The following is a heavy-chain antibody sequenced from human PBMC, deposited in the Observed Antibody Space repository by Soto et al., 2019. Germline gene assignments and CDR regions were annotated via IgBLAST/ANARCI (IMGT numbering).Heavy chain of an antibody. CDR2: ISYDGHNK. CDR1: GFTFTSHG. Sequence: GGSLRLSCAASGFTFTSHGMHWVRQAPGKGLEWVAVISYDGHNKYYSDSVKGRFTISRDNSKNTLYLQMNSLRPEDTAVYYCAKDPTTYRTTWYMGWFDHWGQGSLVTVSS. CDR3: AKDPTTYRTTWYMGWFDH. V-gene: IGHV3-30*18. J-gene: IGHJ5*02. D-gene: IGHD6-13*01.